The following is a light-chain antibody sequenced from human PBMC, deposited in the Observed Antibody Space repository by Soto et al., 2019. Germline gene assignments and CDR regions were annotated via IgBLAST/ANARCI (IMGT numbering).Light chain of an antibody. V-gene: IGKV4-1*01. CDR2: WAS. CDR1: QSVLYSSNNKHY. CDR3: QPYYSTPLT. J-gene: IGKJ4*01. Sequence: DIVMTQSPDSLAVSLGERATINCKSSQSVLYSSNNKHYLAWYQQKPGQPPKLLIYWASTRESGVPDRFSGSGSGTDFTLTISSLQAEDVAVYYCQPYYSTPLTFGGGTKVEIK.